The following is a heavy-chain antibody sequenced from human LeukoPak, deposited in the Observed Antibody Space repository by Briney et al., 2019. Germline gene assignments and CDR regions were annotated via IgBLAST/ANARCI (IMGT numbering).Heavy chain of an antibody. V-gene: IGHV4-4*07. CDR2: IYASGTT. CDR3: ARGLGTTNFDY. D-gene: IGHD1-7*01. Sequence: PSETLSLTCTVSGGSISSYYWSWIRQPPGKGLEWIGRIYPSGTTLGRIYASGTTHYNPSLKSRVTISLDTSKNQFSLRLSFVTAADTALYFCARGLGTTNFDYWGQGTLVTVSS. J-gene: IGHJ4*02. CDR1: GGSISSYY.